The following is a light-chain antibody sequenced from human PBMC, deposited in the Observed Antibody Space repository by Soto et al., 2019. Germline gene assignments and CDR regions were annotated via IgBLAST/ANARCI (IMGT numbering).Light chain of an antibody. CDR2: EVS. CDR3: SSYTSSSPVV. Sequence: QSALTQPASVSGSPGQSITISCTGTSSDVGGYNYVSWYQQHPGKAPKLMIYEVSNRPSGVSNRFSGSKSGNTASLTISGLQAGDEADYYCSSYTSSSPVVFGGGTQLTVL. V-gene: IGLV2-14*01. J-gene: IGLJ2*01. CDR1: SSDVGGYNY.